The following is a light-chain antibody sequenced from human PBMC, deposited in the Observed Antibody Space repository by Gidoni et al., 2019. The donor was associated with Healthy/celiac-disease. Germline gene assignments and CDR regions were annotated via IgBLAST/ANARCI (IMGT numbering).Light chain of an antibody. CDR1: QSISSY. Sequence: DIQMTQSPSSLSASVGDRVTITCRASQSISSYLNWYQQKPGKAPKLLIYAASSWQSGVPSRFSGSGSGTDFILTISSLQPEDFATYYCQQSYSTPITCXQXTRLEIK. CDR2: AAS. CDR3: QQSYSTPIT. J-gene: IGKJ5*01. V-gene: IGKV1-39*01.